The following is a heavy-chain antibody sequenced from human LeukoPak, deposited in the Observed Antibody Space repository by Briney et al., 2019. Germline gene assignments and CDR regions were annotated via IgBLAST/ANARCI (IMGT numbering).Heavy chain of an antibody. D-gene: IGHD4-17*01. CDR3: ARGRDYAFDS. V-gene: IGHV3-74*01. J-gene: IGHJ4*02. CDR2: INSDGSST. Sequence: GGSLRLSCAASGFSFSGYWVHWVRQVPGKGLVWVLQINSDGSSTSYADFVKGRFTISRDNAKNTLYLQMNSLRVEDTAVYYCARGRDYAFDSWGQGTLVTVSS. CDR1: GFSFSGYW.